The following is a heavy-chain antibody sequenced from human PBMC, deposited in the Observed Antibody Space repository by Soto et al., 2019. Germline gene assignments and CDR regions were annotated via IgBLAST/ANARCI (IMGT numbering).Heavy chain of an antibody. D-gene: IGHD4-17*01. V-gene: IGHV3-23*01. CDR3: AKGGDYVFYYYYGMDV. J-gene: IGHJ6*02. Sequence: GGSLRLSCAASGFTFSSYAMSWVRQAPGKGLEWVSAISGSGGSTYYADSVKGRFTISRDNSKNTLYLQMNSLRAEDTALYYCAKGGDYVFYYYYGMDVWGQGTTVTVSS. CDR2: ISGSGGST. CDR1: GFTFSSYA.